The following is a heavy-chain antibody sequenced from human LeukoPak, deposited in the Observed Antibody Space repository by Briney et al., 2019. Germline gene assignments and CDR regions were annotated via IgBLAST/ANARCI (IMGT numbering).Heavy chain of an antibody. Sequence: ASVKVSCKVSGYTLTELSMHWVRQAPGKGLEWMGGFDPEDGETIYAQKFQGRVTMTEDTSTDTAYMELSSLRSEDTAVYYCVRDGRLGGVAIKGFDYWGQGTLVTVSS. V-gene: IGHV1-24*01. CDR3: VRDGRLGGVAIKGFDY. CDR2: FDPEDGET. J-gene: IGHJ4*02. CDR1: GYTLTELS. D-gene: IGHD3-3*01.